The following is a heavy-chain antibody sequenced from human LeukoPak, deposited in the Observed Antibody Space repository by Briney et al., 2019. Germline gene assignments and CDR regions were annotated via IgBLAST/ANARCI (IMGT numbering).Heavy chain of an antibody. Sequence: ASVKVSCKASGYTFTGYYMHWVRQAPGQGLEWMGGIIPIFGTANYAQKFQGRVTITADKSTSTAYMELSSLRSEDTAVYYCARMRDGYPGGDYWGQGTLVTVSS. J-gene: IGHJ4*02. V-gene: IGHV1-69*06. D-gene: IGHD5-24*01. CDR3: ARMRDGYPGGDY. CDR1: GYTFTGYY. CDR2: IIPIFGTA.